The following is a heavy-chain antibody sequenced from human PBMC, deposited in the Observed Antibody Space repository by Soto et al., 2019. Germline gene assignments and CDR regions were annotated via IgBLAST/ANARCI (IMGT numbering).Heavy chain of an antibody. J-gene: IGHJ4*02. Sequence: EVQLVESEGGLVQPGGSLRLSCEASGFIFTTSDMSWVRQAPGKGLEWISSITITGDTTHYADSVKGRFTISRDNSRNTVYLKMNRPRVDDTAVYYGAKGGGGDHGYWGQGTLVAVSS. D-gene: IGHD2-21*02. V-gene: IGHV3-23*04. CDR1: GFIFTTSD. CDR2: ITITGDTT. CDR3: AKGGGGDHGY.